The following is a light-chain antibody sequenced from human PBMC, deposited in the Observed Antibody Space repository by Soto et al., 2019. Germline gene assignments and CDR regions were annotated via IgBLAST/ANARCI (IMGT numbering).Light chain of an antibody. CDR2: EVS. J-gene: IGLJ1*01. CDR1: SSDVGSYNL. Sequence: QSVLTQPASVSGSPGQSITISCTGTSSDVGSYNLVSWYQQHPGKAPKLMIYEVSKRPPGVSNRFSGSKSGNTASLTTSGLQAEDGAAYYCCSYAGSSTSYVFGTGTKVTLL. CDR3: CSYAGSSTSYV. V-gene: IGLV2-23*02.